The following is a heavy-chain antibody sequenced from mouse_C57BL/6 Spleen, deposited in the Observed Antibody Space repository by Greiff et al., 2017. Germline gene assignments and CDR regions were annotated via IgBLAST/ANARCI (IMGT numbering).Heavy chain of an antibody. V-gene: IGHV1-52*01. D-gene: IGHD3-1*01. J-gene: IGHJ4*01. CDR3: APGLFAMDY. CDR1: GYTFTSYW. Sequence: VQLQQPGAELVRPGSSVKLSCKASGYTFTSYWMHWVKQRPIQGLEWIGNIDPSDSEPHSTPKFKDKATLTVDKSSSTAYMQLSSLTSEDSAVYYCAPGLFAMDYWGQGTSVTVSS. CDR2: IDPSDSEP.